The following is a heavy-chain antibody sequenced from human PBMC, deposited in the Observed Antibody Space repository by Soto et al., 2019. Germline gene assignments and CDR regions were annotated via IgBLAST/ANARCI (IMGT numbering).Heavy chain of an antibody. D-gene: IGHD3-9*01. CDR3: VRDGLSSILRIEAGSNWFDP. Sequence: ASVEVSCKASGYTFSIYYMHWMRQAPGEGLEWMGIINLSGDSTSYAQKFQGRVTMTRDTSTSTVYMELSSLRSEDTAVYYCVRDGLSSILRIEAGSNWFDPWGQGTLVTVSS. CDR1: GYTFSIYY. CDR2: INLSGDST. V-gene: IGHV1-46*03. J-gene: IGHJ5*02.